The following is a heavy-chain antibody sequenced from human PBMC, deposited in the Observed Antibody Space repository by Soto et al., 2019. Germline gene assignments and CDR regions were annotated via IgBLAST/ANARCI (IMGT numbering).Heavy chain of an antibody. CDR2: INPNSGGT. CDR1: GYTFTGYY. V-gene: IGHV1-2*02. J-gene: IGHJ4*02. Sequence: EASVKVSCKASGYTFTGYYMHWVRQAPGQGLEWMGWINPNSGGTDYAQKFQGRVTMTRDTSISTAYMELSRLRSDDTAVYYCARDTLLQREHDYWGQGTLVTVSS. D-gene: IGHD1-1*01. CDR3: ARDTLLQREHDY.